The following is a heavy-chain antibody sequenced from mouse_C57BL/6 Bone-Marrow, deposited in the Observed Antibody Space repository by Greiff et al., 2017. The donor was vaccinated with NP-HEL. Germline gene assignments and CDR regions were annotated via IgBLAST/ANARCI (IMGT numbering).Heavy chain of an antibody. V-gene: IGHV14-3*01. CDR1: GFNIKNTY. Sequence: EVKLEESVAELVRPGASVKLSCTASGFNIKNTYMHWVKQRPEQGLEWIGRIDPANGNTKYAPKFQGKATITADTSSNTAYLQLSSLTSEDTAIYYCARPYYYGSSVYAMDYWGQGTSVTVSS. CDR3: ARPYYYGSSVYAMDY. CDR2: IDPANGNT. D-gene: IGHD1-1*01. J-gene: IGHJ4*01.